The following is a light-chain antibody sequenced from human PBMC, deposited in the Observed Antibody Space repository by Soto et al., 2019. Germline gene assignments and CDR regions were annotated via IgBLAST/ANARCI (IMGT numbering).Light chain of an antibody. CDR3: QQLNSYPRVT. CDR1: QSISSW. V-gene: IGKV1-5*03. CDR2: KAS. Sequence: DIQMTQSPSTLSASVGDRVTITCRASQSISSWLAWYQQKPGKAPKLLIYKASSLESGVPSRFSGSGSGTEFTLTISSLQPDDFATYYCQQLNSYPRVTFGQGTRLEIK. J-gene: IGKJ5*01.